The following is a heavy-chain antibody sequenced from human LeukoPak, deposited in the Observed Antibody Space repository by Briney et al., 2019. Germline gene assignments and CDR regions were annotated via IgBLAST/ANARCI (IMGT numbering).Heavy chain of an antibody. CDR3: ARHLHYGGKPFDY. Sequence: SETLSLTCTVSGGSINGYYWSWIRQPPGKGLEWIGYVYYSGSTDYNPSLRSRGTISVDTSRDQFSLKLSSVTAADTAVYYCARHLHYGGKPFDYWGQGALVSVSS. J-gene: IGHJ4*02. D-gene: IGHD4-23*01. CDR1: GGSINGYY. V-gene: IGHV4-59*08. CDR2: VYYSGST.